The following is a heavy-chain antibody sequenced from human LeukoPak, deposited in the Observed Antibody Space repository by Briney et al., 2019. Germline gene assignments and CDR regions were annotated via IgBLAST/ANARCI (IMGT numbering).Heavy chain of an antibody. CDR2: INPKSGGT. D-gene: IGHD3-22*01. Sequence: ASVKVSCKASGYRFTDYYIHWVRQAPGQGLEWLGWINPKSGGTKYARKFQGRVMMTRDRPITTGSMELSRLISDDTAVYYCARGASLTYYYDTGDYYLFDYWGQGTLVTVSS. CDR3: ARGASLTYYYDTGDYYLFDY. V-gene: IGHV1-2*02. J-gene: IGHJ4*02. CDR1: GYRFTDYY.